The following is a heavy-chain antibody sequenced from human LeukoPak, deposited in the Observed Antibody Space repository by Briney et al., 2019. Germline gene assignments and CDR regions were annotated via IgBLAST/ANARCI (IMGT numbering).Heavy chain of an antibody. V-gene: IGHV4-59*08. CDR2: IYYSGST. CDR1: GVSISSYY. J-gene: IGHJ4*02. D-gene: IGHD1-14*01. CDR3: ARHKTGDFDY. Sequence: SETLSLTCTVSGVSISSYYWTWIRQPPGKGLEWIGYIYYSGSTNYNPSLKSRVTMSVDTSKNQFSLKLNSVTAADTAVYYCARHKTGDFDYWGQGTLVTVSS.